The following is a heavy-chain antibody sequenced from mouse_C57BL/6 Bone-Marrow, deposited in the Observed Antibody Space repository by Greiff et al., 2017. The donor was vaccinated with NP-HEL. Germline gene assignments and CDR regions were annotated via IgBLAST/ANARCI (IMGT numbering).Heavy chain of an antibody. D-gene: IGHD1-1*01. CDR2: IYPRSGST. Sequence: QVHVKQSGAELARPGASVKLSCKASGYTFTSYGISWVKQRTGQGLEWIGEIYPRSGSTYYNEKFKGKATLTADKSSSTAYMELRSLTSEDSAVYFCARWGYGSSYEYVDYWGRGTTLTVSS. CDR3: ARWGYGSSYEYVDY. J-gene: IGHJ2*01. V-gene: IGHV1-81*01. CDR1: GYTFTSYG.